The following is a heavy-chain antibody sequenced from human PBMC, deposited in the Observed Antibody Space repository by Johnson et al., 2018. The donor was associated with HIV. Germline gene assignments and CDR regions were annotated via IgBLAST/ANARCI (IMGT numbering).Heavy chain of an antibody. Sequence: VQLVESGGDLVQPGGSLRLSCAASGFTFNSFWLSWVRQAPGKGLEWVANINLDGSEKYYVDSVKGRFTISRYNVRNSVYLQMNSLGVEDTGFYYCARAHLIFPKNAFDIWGQGTTVMVSS. CDR3: ARAHLIFPKNAFDI. CDR2: INLDGSEK. V-gene: IGHV3-7*01. CDR1: GFTFNSFW. D-gene: IGHD3-3*02. J-gene: IGHJ3*02.